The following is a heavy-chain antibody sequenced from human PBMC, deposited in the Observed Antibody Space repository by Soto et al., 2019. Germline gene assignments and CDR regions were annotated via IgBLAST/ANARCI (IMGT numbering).Heavy chain of an antibody. J-gene: IGHJ6*02. V-gene: IGHV4-30-4*01. Sequence: SETLSLTCTVSGGSISSGDYYWRWIRQPPGKGLEWIGYIYYSGSTYYNPSLKSRVTISVDTSKNQFSLKLSAVTAADTAVYYWARAGGWLQFGGMDVWGQGTTVTVSS. CDR3: ARAGGWLQFGGMDV. CDR1: GGSISSGDYY. D-gene: IGHD5-12*01. CDR2: IYYSGST.